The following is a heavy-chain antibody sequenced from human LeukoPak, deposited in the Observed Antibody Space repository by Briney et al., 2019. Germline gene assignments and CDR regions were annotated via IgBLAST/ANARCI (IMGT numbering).Heavy chain of an antibody. J-gene: IGHJ4*02. CDR3: ATHSGWYQFYY. D-gene: IGHD6-19*01. CDR2: GST. Sequence: PSETLSLTCTVSGGSISSSGYYWGWIRQSPGKGLEWIGSGSTYYNPSLKSRVTISVDTSKNQFSLKLSSVTAADTAVYYCATHSGWYQFYYWGQGTLVTVSS. CDR1: GGSISSSGYY. V-gene: IGHV4-39*01.